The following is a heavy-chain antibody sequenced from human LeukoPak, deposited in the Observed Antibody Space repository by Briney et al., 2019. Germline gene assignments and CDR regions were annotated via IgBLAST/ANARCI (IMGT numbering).Heavy chain of an antibody. D-gene: IGHD2-2*01. CDR3: ARYQLVRENYGMDV. V-gene: IGHV4-31*03. CDR2: IYYSGNT. Sequence: SETLSLTCTVSGGSISSGGYYWSWIRQHPGKGLEWIGYIYYSGNTYYNPSLKSRATISVDTSKNQFSLKLSSVTAADTAVYFCARYQLVRENYGMDVWGQGTTVTVSS. CDR1: GGSISSGGYY. J-gene: IGHJ6*02.